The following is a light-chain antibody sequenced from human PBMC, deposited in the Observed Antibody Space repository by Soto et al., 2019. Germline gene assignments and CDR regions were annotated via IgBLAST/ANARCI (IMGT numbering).Light chain of an antibody. V-gene: IGLV2-14*01. Sequence: QSVLTQPASVSGSPGQSITISCTGTSSDVGGYNYVSWYQQHPGKAPKLMIYDVSNRPSGVSNRFSGSKSGNTASLTISWLQAEDEADYYCSSYTRSSFYVFGTGTKLTVL. J-gene: IGLJ1*01. CDR1: SSDVGGYNY. CDR2: DVS. CDR3: SSYTRSSFYV.